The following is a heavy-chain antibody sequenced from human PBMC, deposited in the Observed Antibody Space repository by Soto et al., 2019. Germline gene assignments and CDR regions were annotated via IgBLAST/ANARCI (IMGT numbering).Heavy chain of an antibody. D-gene: IGHD4-17*01. Sequence: QVQLQESGPGLVKPSQTLSLTCTVSGGSISSGGYYWSWIRQHPGKGLEWIGYIYYSGSTYYNTSLKSRVTISVDTSKNQFSLKLSSVTAADTAVYYCARDPYGGNINWFDPWGQGTLVTVSS. CDR3: ARDPYGGNINWFDP. V-gene: IGHV4-31*03. J-gene: IGHJ5*02. CDR1: GGSISSGGYY. CDR2: IYYSGST.